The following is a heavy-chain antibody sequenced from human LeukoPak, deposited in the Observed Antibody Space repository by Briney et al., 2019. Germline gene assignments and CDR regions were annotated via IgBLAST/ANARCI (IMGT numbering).Heavy chain of an antibody. Sequence: GGPLRLSCAASGFTFSSYAMSWVRQAPGKGLQWVSGISTSGGSTYYADSVKGRFTISRDNSKNTLYLQMNSLRAEDTAVYYCAKAIGTVAARPLDFWGQGTLVTVSS. D-gene: IGHD6-6*01. CDR3: AKAIGTVAARPLDF. CDR1: GFTFSSYA. CDR2: ISTSGGST. J-gene: IGHJ4*02. V-gene: IGHV3-23*01.